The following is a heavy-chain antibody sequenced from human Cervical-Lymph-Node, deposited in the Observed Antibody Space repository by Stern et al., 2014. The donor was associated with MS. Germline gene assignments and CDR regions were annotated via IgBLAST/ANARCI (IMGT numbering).Heavy chain of an antibody. D-gene: IGHD3-22*01. Sequence: QLQLQESGPGLVKPSETLSLTCTVSGGSISSSTHYWDWIRQPPGKGLEWIGSIYYSGRTYYNPSLKSRVNISVDTSKNQFFTDMRLVPAADTAVYYCVRRAFYYATSGYAFDFWGLGTLVTVSS. CDR1: GGSISSSTHY. V-gene: IGHV4-39*01. CDR3: VRRAFYYATSGYAFDF. CDR2: IYYSGRT. J-gene: IGHJ4*02.